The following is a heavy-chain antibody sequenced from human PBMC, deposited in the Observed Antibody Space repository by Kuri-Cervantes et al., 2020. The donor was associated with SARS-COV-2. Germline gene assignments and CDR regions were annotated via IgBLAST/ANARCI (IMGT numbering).Heavy chain of an antibody. J-gene: IGHJ6*03. CDR1: GGSISSGSYY. Sequence: SETLSLTCTVSGGSISSGSYYWSWIRQPAGKGLEWIGRIYTSGSTNYNPSLKSRVTISVDTSKNQFFLKLSSVTAADTAVYYSAGALISSSCACYMDVWGKGTTVTVSS. CDR2: IYTSGST. CDR3: AGALISSSCACYMDV. V-gene: IGHV4-61*02. D-gene: IGHD6-13*01.